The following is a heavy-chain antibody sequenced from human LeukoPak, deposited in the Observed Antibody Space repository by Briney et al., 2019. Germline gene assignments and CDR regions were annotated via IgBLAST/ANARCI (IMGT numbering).Heavy chain of an antibody. J-gene: IGHJ6*03. Sequence: GGSLRLSCAASGFTFSSYWMSWVRQAPGKGLEWVANIKQDGSEKYYVDSVKGRFTISRDNAKNSLYLQMNSLRAEDTAVYYCARDPGWEPLGGFSYYYYYMDVWGKGTTVTVSS. CDR1: GFTFSSYW. D-gene: IGHD1-26*01. V-gene: IGHV3-7*01. CDR3: ARDPGWEPLGGFSYYYYYMDV. CDR2: IKQDGSEK.